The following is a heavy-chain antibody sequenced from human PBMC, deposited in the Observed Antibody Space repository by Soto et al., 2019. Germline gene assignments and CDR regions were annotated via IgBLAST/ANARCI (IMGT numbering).Heavy chain of an antibody. CDR2: IYYSGST. J-gene: IGHJ6*02. CDR1: GGSISSGDYY. CDR3: AGPNVPLDYYCGMDV. V-gene: IGHV4-30-4*01. D-gene: IGHD6-6*01. Sequence: QVQLQESGPGLVKPSQTLSLTCTVSGGSISSGDYYWSWIRQPPGKGLEWIGYIYYSGSTYYNPSLKSRVTISADTTKNQYHLKLGSVTAADTAVYYCAGPNVPLDYYCGMDVWGQGTTVTVSS.